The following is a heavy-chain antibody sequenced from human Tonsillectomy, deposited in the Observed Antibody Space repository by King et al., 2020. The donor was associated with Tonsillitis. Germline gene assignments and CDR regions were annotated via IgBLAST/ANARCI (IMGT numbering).Heavy chain of an antibody. D-gene: IGHD5-12*01. CDR3: TTDRKSAYSGYDVGGDFDY. J-gene: IGHJ4*02. V-gene: IGHV3-15*07. CDR1: GFTFSNAW. CDR2: IKSKSDGGTT. Sequence: QLVQSGGGLVKPGGSLRLSCAASGFTFSNAWMNWVRQAPGKGLEWVGRIKSKSDGGTTDYAAPVKGRFTISRDDSKHTLYLQMNSLKTEDTAVYYCTTDRKSAYSGYDVGGDFDYWGQGTLVTVSS.